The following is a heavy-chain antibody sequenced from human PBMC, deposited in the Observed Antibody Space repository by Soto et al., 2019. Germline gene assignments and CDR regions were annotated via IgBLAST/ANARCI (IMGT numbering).Heavy chain of an antibody. Sequence: GGSLRLSCAASGFTFSSYGMHWVRQAPGKGLEWVAVISYDGSNKYYADSVKGRFTISRDNSKNTLYLQMNGLRADDTAVYYCAKNLQPSIVVVPTALDYWGQGTLVTVSS. D-gene: IGHD2-2*01. CDR1: GFTFSSYG. CDR2: ISYDGSNK. V-gene: IGHV3-30*18. J-gene: IGHJ4*02. CDR3: AKNLQPSIVVVPTALDY.